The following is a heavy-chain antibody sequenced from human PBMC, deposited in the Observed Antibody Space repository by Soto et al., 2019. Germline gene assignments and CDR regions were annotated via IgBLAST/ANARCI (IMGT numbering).Heavy chain of an antibody. CDR1: GFSFSKAS. Sequence: EVQLVESGGGLVKPGGSLRLSCAASGFSFSKASMNWVRQAPGKGLEWVGRIKGKTDGGTTAYAAPVKGRFTISRDDSKDAVFVQVSSPKTEYTGVYYCTPGGVVVAGDDYWGQGTLVIVSS. CDR2: IKGKTDGGTT. V-gene: IGHV3-15*07. D-gene: IGHD3-22*01. CDR3: TPGGVVVAGDDY. J-gene: IGHJ4*02.